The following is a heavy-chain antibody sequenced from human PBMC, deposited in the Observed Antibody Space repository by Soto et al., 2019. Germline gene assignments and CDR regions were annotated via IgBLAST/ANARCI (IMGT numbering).Heavy chain of an antibody. Sequence: GGSLRLSCAASGFTFSSYAMSWVRQAPGKGLEWVSGISGSGGSAYYADSGKGRFTISRDNSKNTLYLQMNSLRAEDTAVYYCAKDRDIVVVPAAYFDYWGQGTLVTVSS. D-gene: IGHD2-2*01. CDR2: ISGSGGSA. CDR3: AKDRDIVVVPAAYFDY. V-gene: IGHV3-23*01. J-gene: IGHJ4*02. CDR1: GFTFSSYA.